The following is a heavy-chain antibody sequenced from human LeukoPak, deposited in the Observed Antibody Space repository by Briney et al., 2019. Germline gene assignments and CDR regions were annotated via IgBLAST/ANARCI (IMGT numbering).Heavy chain of an antibody. D-gene: IGHD3-3*01. CDR1: GFTFSSYA. Sequence: GGSLRLSCAASGFTFSSYAMSWVRQAPGKGLEWVSAISGSGGSTYYADSVKGRFTISRDNSKNTLYLQMNSLRAEDTAVYYFAKGSGHDFWSGYYTGMDYWGQGTLVTVSS. J-gene: IGHJ4*02. CDR3: AKGSGHDFWSGYYTGMDY. CDR2: ISGSGGST. V-gene: IGHV3-23*01.